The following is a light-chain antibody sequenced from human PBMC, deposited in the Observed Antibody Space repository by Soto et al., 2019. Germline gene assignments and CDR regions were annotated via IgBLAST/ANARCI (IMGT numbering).Light chain of an antibody. J-gene: IGKJ5*01. V-gene: IGKV3D-11*03. CDR1: QGRGTN. Sequence: EVVLTQSPATLSLAQGERATLSWRASQGRGTNLAWYQQQPGQAPRLLIYAASTRATGVPGRVSGSGSGTDVTLTISRLEPEDFAVYYCQQHGTSPITFGQGTRLEIK. CDR3: QQHGTSPIT. CDR2: AAS.